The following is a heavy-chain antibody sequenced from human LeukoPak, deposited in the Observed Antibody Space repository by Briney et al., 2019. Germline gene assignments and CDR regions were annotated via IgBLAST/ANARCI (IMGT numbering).Heavy chain of an antibody. CDR1: GFTFSSYA. J-gene: IGHJ6*04. CDR2: ISSNGGST. CDR3: VKGVWFGEDYYGMDV. D-gene: IGHD3-10*01. Sequence: GGSLRLSCSVSGFTFSSYAMHWVRQAPGKGLEYVSAISSNGGSTYYADSVKGRFTISRDNSKNTLYLQMSSLRAEDTAVYYCVKGVWFGEDYYGMDVWGKGTTVTVSS. V-gene: IGHV3-64D*06.